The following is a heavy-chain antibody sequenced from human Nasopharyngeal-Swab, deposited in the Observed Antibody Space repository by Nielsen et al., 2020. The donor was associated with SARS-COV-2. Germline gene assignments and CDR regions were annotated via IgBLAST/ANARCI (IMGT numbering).Heavy chain of an antibody. CDR2: ISGSGGST. CDR3: ARVLDGYNGFDY. D-gene: IGHD5-24*01. J-gene: IGHJ4*02. CDR1: GFTFSSYA. Sequence: GGSLRLSCAASGFTFSSYAMSWVRQAPGKGLEWVSAISGSGGSTYYADSVKGRFTISRDSSRNTLYLQMNSLTAEDTAVYYCARVLDGYNGFDYWGQGTLATVSS. V-gene: IGHV3-23*01.